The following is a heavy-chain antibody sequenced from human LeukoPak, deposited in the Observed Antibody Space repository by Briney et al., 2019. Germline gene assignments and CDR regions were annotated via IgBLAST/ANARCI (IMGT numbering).Heavy chain of an antibody. J-gene: IGHJ4*02. V-gene: IGHV3-64D*09. CDR2: INDNGRST. D-gene: IGHD6-19*01. Sequence: GGSLRLSCSASGFTFSKYAMHWVRQAPGKGLEYVSAINDNGRSTYYADSVKGRFSISRDNSKNTLYRQMSSLRTEDTAVYYCVKYSSGWYYDYWGQGTLVTVSS. CDR3: VKYSSGWYYDY. CDR1: GFTFSKYA.